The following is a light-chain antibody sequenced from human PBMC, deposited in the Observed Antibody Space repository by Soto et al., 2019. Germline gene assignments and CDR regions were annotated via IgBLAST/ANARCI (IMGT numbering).Light chain of an antibody. V-gene: IGKV3-20*01. CDR1: QSVSSSY. CDR3: QQYCSSYT. Sequence: EIVLTQSPGTLSLSPGESATLSCRASQSVSSSYLAWYQQKPGQAPRLLIYGASSRATGIPDRFSGSGSGTDFTLTISRLEPEDFAVYYCQQYCSSYTFGQGTKLEIK. J-gene: IGKJ2*01. CDR2: GAS.